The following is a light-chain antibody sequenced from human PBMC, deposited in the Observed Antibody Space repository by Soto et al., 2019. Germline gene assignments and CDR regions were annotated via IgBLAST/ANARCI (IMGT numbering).Light chain of an antibody. CDR2: GAS. CDR3: QSYSRSSGT. J-gene: IGKJ1*01. CDR1: QTVKNTY. Sequence: DIVLTQSTGTLSLSPGETATLSCRASQTVKNTYLSWYQQKPGQAPRRLIYGASSRASGVPDRFSGSGSGTDFTLTITTLEPEDSAVYYCQSYSRSSGTFGQGTKVEI. V-gene: IGKV3-20*01.